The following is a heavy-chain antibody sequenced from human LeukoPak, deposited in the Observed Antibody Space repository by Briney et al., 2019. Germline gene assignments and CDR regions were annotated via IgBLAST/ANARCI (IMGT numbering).Heavy chain of an antibody. J-gene: IGHJ3*02. Sequence: SETLSLTCSVSGGSIGTYYWTWIRQPPGKGLEWIGYIYHTGSTNYSPSLKSRASMSVDTSKNQVSLKMTSVTAADTAVYYCARPSIPSAAASALDIWGQGTMVTVSS. CDR2: IYHTGST. D-gene: IGHD2-2*01. CDR1: GGSIGTYY. CDR3: ARPSIPSAAASALDI. V-gene: IGHV4-59*08.